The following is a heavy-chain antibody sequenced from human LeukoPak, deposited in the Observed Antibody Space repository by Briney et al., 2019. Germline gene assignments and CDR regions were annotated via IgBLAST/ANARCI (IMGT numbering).Heavy chain of an antibody. Sequence: GGSLRLSCAASGFTFDDYAMHWVRQAPGKGLEWVSGISWNSGSIDYADSVKGRFTISRDNAKNSLYLQMNSLRVEDTAIYFCARDRDSSDLYGGADLWGQGVLVTVSA. D-gene: IGHD6-19*01. J-gene: IGHJ5*02. CDR2: ISWNSGSI. CDR1: GFTFDDYA. CDR3: ARDRDSSDLYGGADL. V-gene: IGHV3-9*01.